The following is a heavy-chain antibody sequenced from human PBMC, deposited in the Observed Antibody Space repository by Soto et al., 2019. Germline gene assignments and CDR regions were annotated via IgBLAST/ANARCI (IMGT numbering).Heavy chain of an antibody. V-gene: IGHV4-31*03. D-gene: IGHD3-16*02. CDR1: DDSITSGGYY. J-gene: IGHJ4*02. CDR2: IYYSGST. CDR3: ARSDILLGELPLYF. Sequence: SETLSLTCTASDDSITSGGYYWNWIRQHPGKGLEWIGNIYYSGSTFYNPSLKSRVTISLDTSKNLFSLNLSSVTAADTAVYYCARSDILLGELPLYFWGQGTLVTVSS.